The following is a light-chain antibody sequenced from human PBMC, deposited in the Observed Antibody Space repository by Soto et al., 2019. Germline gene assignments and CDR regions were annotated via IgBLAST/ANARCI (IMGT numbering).Light chain of an antibody. CDR2: GAS. J-gene: IGKJ3*01. Sequence: EIVLTQSPGTLSLSPGERATLSCRASQSVSSSYLAWYQHKPGQAPRLLIYGASSRASGIPDRFSGSGSGTDFTLTSSRLEPEDFALYYCQQYGTSPVTFGPGTKADI. CDR3: QQYGTSPVT. V-gene: IGKV3-20*01. CDR1: QSVSSSY.